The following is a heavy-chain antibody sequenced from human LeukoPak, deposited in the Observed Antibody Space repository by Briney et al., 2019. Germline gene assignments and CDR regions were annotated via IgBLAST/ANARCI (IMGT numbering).Heavy chain of an antibody. CDR2: ISAYNGNT. CDR1: GYTFTSYG. Sequence: ASVKVSCKASGYTFTSYGISWVRQAPGQGLEWMGWISAYNGNTNYAQKLQGRVTMTTDTTTSTAYMELRSLRSDDTAVYYCARDGLYYDFPGFDPWGQGTLVTVSS. V-gene: IGHV1-18*01. D-gene: IGHD3-3*01. CDR3: ARDGLYYDFPGFDP. J-gene: IGHJ5*02.